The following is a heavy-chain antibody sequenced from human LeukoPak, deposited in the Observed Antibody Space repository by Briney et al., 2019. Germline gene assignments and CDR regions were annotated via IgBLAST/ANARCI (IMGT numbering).Heavy chain of an antibody. J-gene: IGHJ4*02. V-gene: IGHV6-1*01. D-gene: IGHD6-19*01. CDR3: PRDVFGRLVRSYYFDY. CDR1: GDCGASNSGA. Sequence: SQTLSLTCDIAGDCGASNSGAWNWIGQSPSRGLEWLGRTYYRFKWYDAYAVAVTSRITINPDTSKSTYSLQLNSVTPEDTAVYYCPRDVFGRLVRSYYFDYWGQGTLVTVSS. CDR2: TYYRFKWYD.